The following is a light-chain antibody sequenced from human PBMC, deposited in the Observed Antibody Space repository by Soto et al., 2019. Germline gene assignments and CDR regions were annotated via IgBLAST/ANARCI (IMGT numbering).Light chain of an antibody. CDR2: AAS. CDR1: QSIYKW. CDR3: QQSDSFPLS. J-gene: IGKJ4*01. Sequence: DIQMTQSPSSVSASIGDRVTISCRASQSIYKWLVWYQQKPGKAPKLLIDAASSLQSGGPSRFSGSGYGTDFTLTISSLQPEDFATYYCQQSDSFPLSFGGGTKVEI. V-gene: IGKV1-12*01.